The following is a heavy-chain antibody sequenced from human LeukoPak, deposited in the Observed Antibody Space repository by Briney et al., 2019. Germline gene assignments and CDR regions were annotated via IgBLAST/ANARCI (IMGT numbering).Heavy chain of an antibody. V-gene: IGHV1-8*01. Sequence: ASVKVSCKASGYTFTSYDINWVRQATGQGLEWMGWMNPNSGNTGYAQKLQGRVTMTRNTSISTAYMELSSLRSEDTAVYYCARGRVGWFGESSANWFDPWGQGTLVTVSS. CDR2: MNPNSGNT. J-gene: IGHJ5*02. CDR1: GYTFTSYD. D-gene: IGHD3-10*01. CDR3: ARGRVGWFGESSANWFDP.